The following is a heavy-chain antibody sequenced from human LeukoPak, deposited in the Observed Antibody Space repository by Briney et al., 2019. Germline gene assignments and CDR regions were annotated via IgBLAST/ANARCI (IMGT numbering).Heavy chain of an antibody. CDR2: ISGSGGST. V-gene: IGHV3-23*01. Sequence: EGSLRLSCAASGFTFSSYAMSWVRQAPGKGLEWVSAISGSGGSTYYADSVKGRFTISRDNSKNTLYLQMNSLRAEDTAVYYCAKDPYYYDSEYFDYWGQGTLVTVSS. J-gene: IGHJ4*02. CDR1: GFTFSSYA. D-gene: IGHD3-22*01. CDR3: AKDPYYYDSEYFDY.